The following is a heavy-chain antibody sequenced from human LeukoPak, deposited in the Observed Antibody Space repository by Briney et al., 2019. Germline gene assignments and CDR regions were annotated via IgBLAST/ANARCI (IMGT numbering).Heavy chain of an antibody. D-gene: IGHD6-19*01. CDR2: INHSGST. CDR3: ARGVSSGWYARRAYYFDY. V-gene: IGHV4-34*01. Sequence: SETLSLTFAVYGGSFSGYYWSWIRQPPGKGLEWIGEINHSGSTNYNPSLKSRVTISVDTSKNQFSLKLSSVTAADTAVYYCARGVSSGWYARRAYYFDYWGQGTLVTVSS. J-gene: IGHJ4*02. CDR1: GGSFSGYY.